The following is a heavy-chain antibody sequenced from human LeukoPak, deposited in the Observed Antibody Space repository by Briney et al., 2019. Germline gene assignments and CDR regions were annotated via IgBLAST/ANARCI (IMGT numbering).Heavy chain of an antibody. V-gene: IGHV4-59*12. CDR2: IYYSGST. CDR1: DGSISSYY. J-gene: IGHJ4*02. D-gene: IGHD6-19*01. CDR3: ARVEGSVAGLYYFDY. Sequence: PSETLSLTCTVSDGSISSYYWSWIRQPPGKGLEWIGSIYYSGSTYYNPSLKSRVTISVDTSKNQFSLKLSSVTAADTAVYYCARVEGSVAGLYYFDYWGQGTLVTVSS.